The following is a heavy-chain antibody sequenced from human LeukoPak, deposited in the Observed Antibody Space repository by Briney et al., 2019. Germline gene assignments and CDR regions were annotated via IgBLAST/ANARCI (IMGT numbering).Heavy chain of an antibody. CDR2: INPNSGGT. J-gene: IGHJ4*02. CDR1: GYTFTSYG. CDR3: ARDPGVRGVMTFDY. Sequence: GASVKVSCKASGYTFTSYGISWARQAPGQGLEWMGWINPNSGGTNYAQKFQGRVTMTRDTSISTAYMELSRLRSDDTAVYYCARDPGVRGVMTFDYWGQGTLVTVSS. D-gene: IGHD3-10*01. V-gene: IGHV1-2*02.